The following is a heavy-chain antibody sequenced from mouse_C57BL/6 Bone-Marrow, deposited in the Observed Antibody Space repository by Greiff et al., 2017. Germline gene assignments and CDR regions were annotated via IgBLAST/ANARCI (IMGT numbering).Heavy chain of an antibody. D-gene: IGHD1-1*01. CDR1: GYTFTDYY. J-gene: IGHJ3*01. Sequence: EVKLQQSGPELVKPGASVKISCKASGYTFTDYYMNWVKQSHGKSLEWIGDINPNNGGTSYNQKFKGKATLTVDKSSSTAYMELRSLTSEDSAVYYCARRGGSSLFAYWGQGTLVTVSA. CDR2: INPNNGGT. CDR3: ARRGGSSLFAY. V-gene: IGHV1-26*01.